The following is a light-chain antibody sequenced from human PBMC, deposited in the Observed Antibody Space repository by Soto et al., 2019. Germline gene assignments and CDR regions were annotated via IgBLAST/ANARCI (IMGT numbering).Light chain of an antibody. J-gene: IGKJ2*01. V-gene: IGKV3-20*01. CDR2: GAS. Sequence: EIVLTQSPGTLSLSPGEGATLSCGASQSVSNNYLAWYQQKPGQPPRLLIYGASTRATGIPDRFSGSGSGTDFTLTISRLEPEDCAVYYCQQYAGSPPYTFGQGTKLEIK. CDR1: QSVSNNY. CDR3: QQYAGSPPYT.